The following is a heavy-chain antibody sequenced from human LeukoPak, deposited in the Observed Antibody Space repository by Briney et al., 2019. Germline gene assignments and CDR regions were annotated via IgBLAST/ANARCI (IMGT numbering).Heavy chain of an antibody. Sequence: GGSLRLSCAASGFTFSSYWMSWVRQAPGKGLEWVANIKQDGSEKYYVDSVKGRFTISRDNAKNSLYLQMNSLRAEDTAVYYCASWGGDIVVVPALPRRAFVIWGQGTMVTVSS. J-gene: IGHJ3*02. CDR3: ASWGGDIVVVPALPRRAFVI. CDR2: IKQDGSEK. V-gene: IGHV3-7*01. D-gene: IGHD2-2*01. CDR1: GFTFSSYW.